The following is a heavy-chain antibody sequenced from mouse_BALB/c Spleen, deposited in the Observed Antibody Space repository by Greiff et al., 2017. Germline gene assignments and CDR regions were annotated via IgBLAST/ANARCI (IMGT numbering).Heavy chain of an antibody. CDR2: ILPGSGST. Sequence: VQLQQSGAELMKPGASVKISCKATGYTFSSYWIEWVKQRPGHGLEWIGEILPGSGSTNYNEKFKGKATFTADTSSNTAYMQLSSLTSEDSAVYYCARRAYYYDVGEAFAYWGQGTLVTVSA. V-gene: IGHV1-9*01. D-gene: IGHD1-1*01. CDR1: GYTFSSYW. J-gene: IGHJ3*01. CDR3: ARRAYYYDVGEAFAY.